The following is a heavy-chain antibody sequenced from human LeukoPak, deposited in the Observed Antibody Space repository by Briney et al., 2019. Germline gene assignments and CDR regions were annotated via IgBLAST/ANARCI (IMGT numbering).Heavy chain of an antibody. CDR3: ARDPGDCSSTSCYSSYARSH. V-gene: IGHV3-21*01. CDR2: ISSSSSYI. J-gene: IGHJ4*02. D-gene: IGHD2-2*01. CDR1: GFTFSSYS. Sequence: GGSLRLSCAASGFTFSSYSMNWVRQAPGKGLEWVSSISSSSSYIYYADSVKGRFTISRDNAKNSLYLQMNSLRAEDTAVYYCARDPGDCSSTSCYSSYARSHWGQGTLVTVSS.